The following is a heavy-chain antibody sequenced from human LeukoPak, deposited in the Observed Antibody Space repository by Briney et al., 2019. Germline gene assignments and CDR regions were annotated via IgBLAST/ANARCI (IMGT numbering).Heavy chain of an antibody. CDR2: INPSGGST. J-gene: IGHJ4*02. V-gene: IGHV1-46*01. Sequence: ASVNVSCMASGYTFTSYYMHWVRQAPGPGLEWMGIINPSGGSTSYAQKFQGRVTMTRHRSTSTVYMELSSLRSEDTAVYYCARGAVVVPAAMGFDYWVQGTLVTVSS. CDR1: GYTFTSYY. D-gene: IGHD2-2*01. CDR3: ARGAVVVPAAMGFDY.